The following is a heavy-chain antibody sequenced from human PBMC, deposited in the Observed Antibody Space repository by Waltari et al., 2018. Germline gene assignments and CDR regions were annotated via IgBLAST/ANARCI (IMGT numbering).Heavy chain of an antibody. CDR1: GYTFTDYY. J-gene: IGHJ3*02. V-gene: IGHV1-2*02. D-gene: IGHD2-15*01. CDR2: INPNSGGT. CDR3: ARESGLLDAFHI. Sequence: QVQLVQSGAEVENPGASVKVSCKASGYTFTDYYMHWVRKAPGQGLEWMGWINPNSGGTNYAQKCQGRVTMTRATSISTVYMELSRLRSDDTAVYYCARESGLLDAFHIWGQGTVVTVSS.